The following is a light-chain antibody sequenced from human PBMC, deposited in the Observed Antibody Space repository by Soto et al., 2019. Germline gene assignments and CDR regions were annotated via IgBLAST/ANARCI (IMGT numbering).Light chain of an antibody. Sequence: IVLTQSPATLSVSPGERATLSCRASQSISSSYLAWYQQKPGQAPRLLVYGASIRATGIPDRFSGSGSGTDFTLTISRLEPEDFAVYYCQQYGSSPRTFGQGTKVDIK. CDR1: QSISSSY. J-gene: IGKJ1*01. CDR3: QQYGSSPRT. CDR2: GAS. V-gene: IGKV3-20*01.